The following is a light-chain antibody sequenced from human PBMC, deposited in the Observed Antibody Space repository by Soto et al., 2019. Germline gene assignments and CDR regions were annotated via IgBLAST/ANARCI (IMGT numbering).Light chain of an antibody. Sequence: QSVLTQSPSASGSPGQSVTISCTGTSSDIGGYNSVSWYQQHPGKAPKVMIYDVSKRPSGVPDRFSGSKSGNTASLTVSALQAEDEAHYYCSSYTDRNNLVFGTGTKVTVL. CDR1: SSDIGGYNS. CDR3: SSYTDRNNLV. V-gene: IGLV2-8*01. J-gene: IGLJ1*01. CDR2: DVS.